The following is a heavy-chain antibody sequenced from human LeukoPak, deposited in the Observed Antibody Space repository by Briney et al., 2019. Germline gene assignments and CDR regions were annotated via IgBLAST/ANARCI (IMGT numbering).Heavy chain of an antibody. V-gene: IGHV1-69-2*01. J-gene: IGHJ6*03. Sequence: ASVKISCKASGYTFTDYYMHWVQQAPGKGLEWMGRVDPEDGETIYAEKFQGRVTITADTSTDTAYMELSSLRSEDTAVYYCAANPFVVVVVAAPPCYYYMDVWGKGTTVTVSS. CDR1: GYTFTDYY. CDR2: VDPEDGET. D-gene: IGHD2-15*01. CDR3: AANPFVVVVVAAPPCYYYMDV.